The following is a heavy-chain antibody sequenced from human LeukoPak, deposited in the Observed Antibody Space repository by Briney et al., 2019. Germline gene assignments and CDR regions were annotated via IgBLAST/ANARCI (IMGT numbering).Heavy chain of an antibody. CDR3: ARDILGPNAFDI. Sequence: KASETLSLTCTVSGGSISSGGYYWSWIRQHPGKGLEWIGYIYYSGSTYYNPSLKSRVTISVDTSKNQFSLKLSSVTAADTAVYYCARDILGPNAFDIWGQGTMVTVSP. CDR1: GGSISSGGYY. V-gene: IGHV4-31*03. J-gene: IGHJ3*02. D-gene: IGHD7-27*01. CDR2: IYYSGST.